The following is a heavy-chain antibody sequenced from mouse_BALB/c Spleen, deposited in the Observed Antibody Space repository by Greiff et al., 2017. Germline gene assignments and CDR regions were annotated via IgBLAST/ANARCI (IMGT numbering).Heavy chain of an antibody. CDR3: TRDDQLGRDAMDY. V-gene: IGHV5-6-4*01. Sequence: EVMLVESGGGLVKPGGSLKLSCAASGFTFSSYTMSWVRQTPEKRLEWVATISSGGSYTYYPDSVKGRFTISRDNAKNTLYLQMSSLKSEDTAMYYCTRDDQLGRDAMDYWGQGTSVTVSS. CDR1: GFTFSSYT. J-gene: IGHJ4*01. D-gene: IGHD4-1*02. CDR2: ISSGGSYT.